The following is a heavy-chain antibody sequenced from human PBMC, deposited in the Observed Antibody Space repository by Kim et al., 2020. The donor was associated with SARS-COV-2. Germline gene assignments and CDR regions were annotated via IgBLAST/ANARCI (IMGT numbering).Heavy chain of an antibody. CDR1: GFSLRTSGMC. J-gene: IGHJ4*02. CDR2: IDWDGDK. CDR3: AQGRYYYDF. V-gene: IGHV2-70*11. Sequence: SGPTLVNPTQTLTLTCTFSGFSLRTSGMCVNWIRQPPGKALEWLARIDWDGDKHYSTSLKTRLTISKDTSKNQVVLTMTNMDPVDTATYYCAQGRYYYDFWGQGTLVTVSS.